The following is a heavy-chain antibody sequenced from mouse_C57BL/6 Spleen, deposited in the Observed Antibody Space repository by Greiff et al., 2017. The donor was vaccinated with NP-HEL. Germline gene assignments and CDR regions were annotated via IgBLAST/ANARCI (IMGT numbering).Heavy chain of an antibody. Sequence: VQLQQPGAELVKPGASVKMSCKASGYTFTSYWITWVKQRPGQGLEWIGDIYPGSGSTNYNEKFKSKATLTVDTSSSTAYMQLSSLTSEDSAVYYWARKRGEDYDGCAYWGQGTLVTVSA. CDR3: ARKRGEDYDGCAY. CDR1: GYTFTSYW. D-gene: IGHD1-2*01. J-gene: IGHJ3*01. CDR2: IYPGSGST. V-gene: IGHV1-55*01.